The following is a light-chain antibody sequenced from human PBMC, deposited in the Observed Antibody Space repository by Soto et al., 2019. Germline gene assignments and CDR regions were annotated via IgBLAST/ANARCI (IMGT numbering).Light chain of an antibody. V-gene: IGKV3-20*01. CDR2: GAS. CDR3: QHYVDSRT. Sequence: VLTQSPGTLSLKTGERATLSCRTSHSVDSTQFAWQQRKPGQAPRLLIYGASGGASGIPDRFGGSGSGTDFTLTISRLEPEDFAVYYCQHYVDSRTFGQGAKVDIK. J-gene: IGKJ1*01. CDR1: HSVDSTQ.